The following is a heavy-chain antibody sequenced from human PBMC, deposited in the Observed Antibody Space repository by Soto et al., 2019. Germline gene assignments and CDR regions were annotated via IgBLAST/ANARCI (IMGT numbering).Heavy chain of an antibody. CDR2: ISSSGTYI. V-gene: IGHV3-21*01. Sequence: EEQLVESGGGLVKPGGSLRLSCAASGFIFRTYSMSWVRQAPGKGPEWVSSISSSGTYIFYTDSVKGRFTISRDNAKNSLYLQMNSLRAEDTAVYYCARDRARTTNAFDFWGQGTLVTVSS. CDR3: ARDRARTTNAFDF. J-gene: IGHJ3*01. D-gene: IGHD3-10*01. CDR1: GFIFRTYS.